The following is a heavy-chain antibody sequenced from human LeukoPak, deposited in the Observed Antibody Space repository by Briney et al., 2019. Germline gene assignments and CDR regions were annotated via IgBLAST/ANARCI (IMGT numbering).Heavy chain of an antibody. CDR3: ARGILQQQLVAN. J-gene: IGHJ4*02. CDR2: VNPKTGRT. D-gene: IGHD6-13*01. CDR1: GYTFNDYY. V-gene: IGHV1-2*02. Sequence: ASVKVSCKASGYTFNDYYIHWVRQAPGLGLGWMGWVNPKTGRTKYAQKLQARVTMTSDTSIVTAYMELSSLTSDDTATYYCARGILQQQLVANWGQGTLVTVSS.